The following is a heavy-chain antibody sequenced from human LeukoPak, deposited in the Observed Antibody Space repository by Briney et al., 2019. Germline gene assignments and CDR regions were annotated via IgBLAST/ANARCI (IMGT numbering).Heavy chain of an antibody. D-gene: IGHD1-26*01. V-gene: IGHV3-23*01. CDR1: GFTFSDYY. Sequence: GGSLRLSCAASGFTFSDYYMSWIRQAPGKGLEWVSAISGSGGSTYYADSVKGRFTISRDNSKNTLYLQMNSLRAEDTAVYYCAKDRGGSRFDYWGQGTLVTVSS. CDR2: ISGSGGST. CDR3: AKDRGGSRFDY. J-gene: IGHJ4*02.